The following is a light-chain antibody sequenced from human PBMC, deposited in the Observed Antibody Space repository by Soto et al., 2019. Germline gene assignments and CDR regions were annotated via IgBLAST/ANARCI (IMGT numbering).Light chain of an antibody. CDR1: SSDVGNYNY. J-gene: IGLJ1*01. V-gene: IGLV2-11*01. CDR2: EVS. Sequence: QSALTQPASVSGSPGQSITISCTGSSSDVGNYNYVSWYQQYPGKAPKLMIYEVSHRPSGVPDRFSGSKSGNTASLTISGLQTEDEADYYCCSYAGRYTYVFGTGTKLTVL. CDR3: CSYAGRYTYV.